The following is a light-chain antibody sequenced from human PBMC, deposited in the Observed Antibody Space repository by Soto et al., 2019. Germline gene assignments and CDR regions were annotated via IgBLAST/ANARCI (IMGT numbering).Light chain of an antibody. CDR3: QQYGTLPRT. Sequence: EIVLTQSPGTLSLSPGERATLSCRASQSVSDNYLAWYQQKPGQAPRLLISGASSRATGIPDRVSGSGSGTDFTLTISRLEPEDFAVYYCQQYGTLPRTFGQGTKLEMK. CDR2: GAS. J-gene: IGKJ2*01. V-gene: IGKV3-20*01. CDR1: QSVSDNY.